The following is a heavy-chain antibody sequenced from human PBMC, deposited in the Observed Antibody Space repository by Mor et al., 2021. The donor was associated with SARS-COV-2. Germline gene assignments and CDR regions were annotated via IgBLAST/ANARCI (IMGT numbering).Heavy chain of an antibody. CDR2: IRSSTKNE. Sequence: YIRSSTKNEFYAESVKGRFTISRDDAKSSLYLQMNSLRAEDTAVYYCAREGDSGSYYPHWGQGTLVTVSS. CDR3: AREGDSGSYYPH. D-gene: IGHD1-26*01. J-gene: IGHJ4*02. V-gene: IGHV3-48*01.